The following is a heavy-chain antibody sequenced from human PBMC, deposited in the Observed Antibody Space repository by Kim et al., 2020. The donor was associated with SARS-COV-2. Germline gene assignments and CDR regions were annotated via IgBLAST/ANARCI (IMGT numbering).Heavy chain of an antibody. CDR1: GGSISSYY. D-gene: IGHD3-10*01. CDR2: IYYSGST. J-gene: IGHJ4*02. V-gene: IGHV4-59*01. CDR3: ARGGGTLLWFGEFPWGKPDFDY. Sequence: SETLSLTCTVSGGSISSYYWSWIRQPPGKGLEWIGYIYYSGSTNYNPSLKSRVTISVDTSKNQFSLKLSSVTAADTAVYYCARGGGTLLWFGEFPWGKPDFDYWGQGTLVTVSS.